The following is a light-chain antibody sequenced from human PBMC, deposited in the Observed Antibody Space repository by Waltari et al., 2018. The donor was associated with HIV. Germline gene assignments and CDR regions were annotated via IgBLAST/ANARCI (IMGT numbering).Light chain of an antibody. Sequence: DIQMTQSPSSLSASVGDRVTITCRASQSISKYFNWYQQKPGKAPTLLSYAASSLQGGVPSRFSGSGSGTDFTLTISSLQPEDFATYYCQQSYSTPRTFGQGTKVEIK. CDR1: QSISKY. V-gene: IGKV1-39*01. J-gene: IGKJ1*01. CDR2: AAS. CDR3: QQSYSTPRT.